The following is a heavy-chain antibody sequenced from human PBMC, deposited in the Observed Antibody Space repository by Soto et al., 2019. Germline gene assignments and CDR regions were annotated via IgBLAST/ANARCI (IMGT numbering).Heavy chain of an antibody. CDR2: IWYDGSNK. CDR3: ARPYYYDSSGYYPY. CDR1: GFTFSSYG. J-gene: IGHJ4*02. V-gene: IGHV3-33*01. D-gene: IGHD3-22*01. Sequence: GGSLRLSCAASGFTFSSYGMHWVRQAPGKGLEWVAVIWYDGSNKYYADSVKGRFTISRDNSKNTLYLQMNSLRAEDTAVYYCARPYYYDSSGYYPYWGQGTLVTVSS.